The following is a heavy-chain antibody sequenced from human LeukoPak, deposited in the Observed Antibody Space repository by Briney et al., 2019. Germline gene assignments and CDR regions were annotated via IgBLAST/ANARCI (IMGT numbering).Heavy chain of an antibody. D-gene: IGHD3-16*01. CDR2: ISSSGSTI. J-gene: IGHJ5*02. CDR3: AKVTPGNWFDP. CDR1: GFTFSDYY. V-gene: IGHV3-11*01. Sequence: GGSLRLSCAASGFTFSDYYMSWIRQAPGKGLEWVSYISSSGSTIYYADSVKGRFTISRDNAKNSLYLQMNSLRAEDTALYYCAKVTPGNWFDPWGQGTLVTVSS.